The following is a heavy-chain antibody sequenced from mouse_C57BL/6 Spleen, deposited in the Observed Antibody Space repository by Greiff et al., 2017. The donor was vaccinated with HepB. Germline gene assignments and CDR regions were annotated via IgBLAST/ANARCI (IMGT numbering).Heavy chain of an antibody. CDR3: ARSGPDY. V-gene: IGHV1-26*01. CDR1: GYTFTDYY. J-gene: IGHJ2*01. Sequence: EVKLQQSGPELVKPGASVKISCKASGYTFTDYYMNWVKQSHGKSLEWIGDINPNNGGTSYNQKFKGKATLTVDKSSSTAYMELRSLTSEDSAVYYCARSGPDYWGQGTTLTVSS. D-gene: IGHD4-1*01. CDR2: INPNNGGT.